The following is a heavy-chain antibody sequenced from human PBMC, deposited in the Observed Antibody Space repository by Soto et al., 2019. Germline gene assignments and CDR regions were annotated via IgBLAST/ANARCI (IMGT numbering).Heavy chain of an antibody. CDR3: ARYYYDSSGYYYRYFDY. D-gene: IGHD3-22*01. J-gene: IGHJ4*02. V-gene: IGHV3-11*06. CDR1: RFTFSDYY. CDR2: ISSSSSYT. Sequence: QVQLVESGGGLVKPGGSLRLSCAASRFTFSDYYMSWIRQAPGKGLEWVSYISSSSSYTNYADSVKGRFTISRDNAKNSLYLQMNSLRAEDTAVYYCARYYYDSSGYYYRYFDYWGQGTLVTVSS.